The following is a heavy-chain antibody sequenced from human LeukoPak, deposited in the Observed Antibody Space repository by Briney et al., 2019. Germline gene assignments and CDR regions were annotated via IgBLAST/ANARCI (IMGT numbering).Heavy chain of an antibody. D-gene: IGHD3-10*01. CDR1: GGSISSYY. V-gene: IGHV4-59*12. Sequence: SETLSLTCTVSGGSISSYYWSWIRQPPGKGLEWIGYIYDSGSTNYNPSLKSRVTISVDTSKNQFSLKLSSVTAADTAVYYCARDVRSSITVIRGGAHAHWYFDLWGRGTLVTVSS. CDR2: IYDSGST. CDR3: ARDVRSSITVIRGGAHAHWYFDL. J-gene: IGHJ2*01.